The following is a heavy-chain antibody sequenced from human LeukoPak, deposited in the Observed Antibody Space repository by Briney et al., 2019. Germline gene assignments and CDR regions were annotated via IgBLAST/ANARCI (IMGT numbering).Heavy chain of an antibody. CDR2: IIPIFGTA. CDR3: ARDSRRDGYNYLDY. V-gene: IGHV1-69*05. J-gene: IGHJ4*02. CDR1: GYTFTSYG. Sequence: GASVKVSCKASGYTFTSYGISWVRQAPGQGLEWMGWIIPIFGTANYAQKFQGRVTITTDESTSTAYMELSSLRSEDTAVYYCARDSRRDGYNYLDYWGQGTLVTVSS. D-gene: IGHD5-24*01.